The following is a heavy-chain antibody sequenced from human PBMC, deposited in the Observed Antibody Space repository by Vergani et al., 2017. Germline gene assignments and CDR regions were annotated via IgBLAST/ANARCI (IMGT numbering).Heavy chain of an antibody. V-gene: IGHV4-59*01. J-gene: IGHJ4*02. CDR3: ARGRCSGGSCSLGDY. CDR2: IYYNGST. CDR1: GGSISSYY. D-gene: IGHD2-15*01. Sequence: QVQLQESGPGLVKPSETLSLTCTVSGGSISSYYWSWIRQPPGKGLEWIGYIYYNGSTNYNPSLKSRVTISVDTSKNQFSLKLSSVTAADTAVYYCARGRCSGGSCSLGDYWGEGTLVTVSS.